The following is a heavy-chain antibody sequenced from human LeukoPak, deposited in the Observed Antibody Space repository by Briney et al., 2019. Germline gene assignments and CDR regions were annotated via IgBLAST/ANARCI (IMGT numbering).Heavy chain of an antibody. J-gene: IGHJ3*02. Sequence: SVKVSCKASGFTFTSSAVQWVRQARGQRLEWIGWIVVGSGNTNYAQKFQERVTITSDMSTSTAYMELSSLRSEDTAVYYCAADGGLLRGLGAFDIWGQGTMVTVSS. CDR1: GFTFTSSA. CDR2: IVVGSGNT. V-gene: IGHV1-58*01. CDR3: AADGGLLRGLGAFDI. D-gene: IGHD3-10*01.